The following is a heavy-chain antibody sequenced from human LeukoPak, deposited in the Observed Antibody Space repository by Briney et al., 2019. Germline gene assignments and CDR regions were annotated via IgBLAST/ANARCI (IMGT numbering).Heavy chain of an antibody. CDR1: GFTFRSHG. D-gene: IGHD2-2*01. Sequence: GGSLRLSCVASGFTFRSHGMNWVRQAPGKGLEWVSGIRGDGITTYYADSVRGRFTISRDNSKNTLYLQMNSLRAEDTAVYYCARGQHRVDYSNDGFDIWGQGTMVTVSS. J-gene: IGHJ3*02. CDR2: IRGDGITT. V-gene: IGHV3-NL1*01. CDR3: ARGQHRVDYSNDGFDI.